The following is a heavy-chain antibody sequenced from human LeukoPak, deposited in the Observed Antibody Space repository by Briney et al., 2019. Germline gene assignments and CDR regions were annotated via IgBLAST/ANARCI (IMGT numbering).Heavy chain of an antibody. J-gene: IGHJ6*02. CDR2: INPSGGST. Sequence: SVKVSCKASGYTFTSYYMHWVRQAPGQGLEWMGIINPSGGSTSYAQKFQGRVTMTRDTSTSTVYMELSSLRSEDTAVYYCARDLRGYSYYYGMDVWGQGTTVTVSS. CDR3: ARDLRGYSYYYGMDV. CDR1: GYTFTSYY. V-gene: IGHV1-46*01. D-gene: IGHD6-13*01.